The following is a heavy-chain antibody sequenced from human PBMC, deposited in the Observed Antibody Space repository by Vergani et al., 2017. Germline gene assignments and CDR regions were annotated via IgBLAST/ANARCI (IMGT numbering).Heavy chain of an antibody. CDR3: ARGDYGILTGYRY. CDR2: INPSGGHT. J-gene: IGHJ4*02. Sequence: QVQVVQSGAEVKKSGASVKVFCKTSGYTFSNYYMQWVRQAPGQGLEWMGIINPSGGHTNYAQKFQRRVTMNRDTSTSTVYMELSSLRSEDTAIYYCARGDYGILTGYRYWGQGTLVTVSA. D-gene: IGHD3-9*01. V-gene: IGHV1-46*03. CDR1: GYTFSNYY.